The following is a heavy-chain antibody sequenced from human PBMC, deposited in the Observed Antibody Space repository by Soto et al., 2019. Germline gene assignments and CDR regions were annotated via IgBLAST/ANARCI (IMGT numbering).Heavy chain of an antibody. V-gene: IGHV1-3*01. CDR1: GYTFTTYA. J-gene: IGHJ4*02. CDR2: INAGNGNT. Sequence: ASVKVSCKASGYTFTTYAIHWVRQAPGQRLEWMGWINAGNGNTRYSQKFQGRVTITRDTSASTAYMELSSLRSEDTAVYYCARDLGGWPDYWGQGTLVTVSS. CDR3: ARDLGGWPDY. D-gene: IGHD2-15*01.